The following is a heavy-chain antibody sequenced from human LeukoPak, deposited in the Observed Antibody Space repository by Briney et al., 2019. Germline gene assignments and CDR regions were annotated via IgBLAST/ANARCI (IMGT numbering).Heavy chain of an antibody. J-gene: IGHJ4*02. Sequence: SETLSLTCTVSGYSISTGYYWGWIRPPPGKGLEWIGSIYHSGTTYYNPSLKSRLTISVDTSKNQFSLKLYSVTAADTAVYYCVRGPYYYDRSGYYSKVFDYWGQGTLVTVSS. V-gene: IGHV4-38-2*02. CDR1: GYSISTGYY. D-gene: IGHD3-22*01. CDR2: IYHSGTT. CDR3: VRGPYYYDRSGYYSKVFDY.